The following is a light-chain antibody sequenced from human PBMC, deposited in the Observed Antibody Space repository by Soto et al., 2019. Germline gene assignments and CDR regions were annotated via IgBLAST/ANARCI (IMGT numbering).Light chain of an antibody. CDR3: SSYTSSSPVL. CDR2: SVS. V-gene: IGLV2-14*01. J-gene: IGLJ2*01. Sequence: QSALTQPASVSGSPGQSITISCTGTSSDVGGYNYVSWYQQHPGKAPKLMIYSVSNRPSGVSNRFSGSKSGNTASLTISGLQAEDEADYYCSSYTSSSPVLFGGRTKLTVL. CDR1: SSDVGGYNY.